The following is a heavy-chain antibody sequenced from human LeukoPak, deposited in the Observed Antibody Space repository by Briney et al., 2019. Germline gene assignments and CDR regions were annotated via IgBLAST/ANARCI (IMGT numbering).Heavy chain of an antibody. Sequence: GASVNVSCKASGGTFSSYAISWVRQAPGQGLEWMGGIIPIFGTANFAQKFQGRVTITADESTSTAYMELSSLRSEDTAVYYCARAGSSIVVVPADHRPFSFDYWGQGTLVTVSS. V-gene: IGHV1-69*13. D-gene: IGHD2-2*01. J-gene: IGHJ4*02. CDR3: ARAGSSIVVVPADHRPFSFDY. CDR2: IIPIFGTA. CDR1: GGTFSSYA.